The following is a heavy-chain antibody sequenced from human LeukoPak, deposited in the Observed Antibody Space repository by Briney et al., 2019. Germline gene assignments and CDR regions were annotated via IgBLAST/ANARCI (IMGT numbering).Heavy chain of an antibody. V-gene: IGHV4-59*01. Sequence: SETLSLTCSVSGGSITGSYWSWIRQSPGKGLEWIGHIYYSGSRKYSPSLRLEVTISVDTSNKQFSLKLVSVTATATAVYYCARSKVTFYYDAGGYYYFDYGGQEALVTVSS. J-gene: IGHJ4*02. CDR1: GGSITGSY. CDR3: ARSKVTFYYDAGGYYYFDY. D-gene: IGHD3-22*01. CDR2: IYYSGSR.